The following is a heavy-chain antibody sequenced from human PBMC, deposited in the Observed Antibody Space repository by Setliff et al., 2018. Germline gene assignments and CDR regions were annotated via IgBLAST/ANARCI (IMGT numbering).Heavy chain of an antibody. D-gene: IGHD4-17*01. V-gene: IGHV3-15*01. CDR2: IKSKTDGGTT. J-gene: IGHJ6*03. CDR3: TTSISEDYDYGENEGVYDYYYYMDV. CDR1: GFTFSNAW. Sequence: LRLSCAASGFTFSNAWMSWVRQAPGKGLEWVGRIKSKTDGGTTDYAAPVKGRFTISRDDSKNTLYLQMNSLKTEDTAVYYCTTSISEDYDYGENEGVYDYYYYMDVWGKGTTVTV.